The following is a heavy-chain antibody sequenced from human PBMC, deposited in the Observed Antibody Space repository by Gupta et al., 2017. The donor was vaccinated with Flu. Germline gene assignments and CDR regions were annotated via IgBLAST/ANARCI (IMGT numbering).Heavy chain of an antibody. CDR1: GFTLDDYA. CDR3: ARDTAQTPCMAVSGIDY. CDR2: VSWSSGKI. Sequence: EVQLVESGGGVVQPGRSLRLSCAASGFTLDDYAMHWVRQVLGTGLAWVSAVSWSSGKIVYAGSGKCRFTISRDNAKNSLYLQMNSLRPEDTALYFCARDTAQTPCMAVSGIDYWGQGTLVTVSS. D-gene: IGHD6-19*01. V-gene: IGHV3-9*01. J-gene: IGHJ4*02.